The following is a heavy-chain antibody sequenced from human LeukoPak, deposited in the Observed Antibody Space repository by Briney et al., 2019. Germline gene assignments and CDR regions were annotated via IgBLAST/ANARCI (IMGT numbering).Heavy chain of an antibody. V-gene: IGHV4-59*01. CDR1: GGSISSYY. J-gene: IGHJ4*02. CDR3: ARDIDGTVDY. Sequence: SETLSLTCTVSGGSISSYYWSWIRQPPGKGLEWIGYIYYSGSTNYNPSLKSRVTISVDTSKNQFSLKLSSVTAADTAVYYCARDIDGTVDYWGRGTLVTVSS. CDR2: IYYSGST. D-gene: IGHD1-1*01.